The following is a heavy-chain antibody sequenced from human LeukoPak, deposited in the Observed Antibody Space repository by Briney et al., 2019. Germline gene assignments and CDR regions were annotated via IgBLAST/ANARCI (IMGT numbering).Heavy chain of an antibody. V-gene: IGHV3-53*01. Sequence: GGSLRLSCAASGITVSSNYMSWVRQPPGKGLEWVSIIYSGGTTYYADSVQGRFAISRDNSKNTVYLQMNSLRVEDTAVYYCARDPRTTGKSNNDMDVWGQGTTVTVSS. D-gene: IGHD4-17*01. J-gene: IGHJ6*02. CDR3: ARDPRTTGKSNNDMDV. CDR2: IYSGGTT. CDR1: GITVSSNY.